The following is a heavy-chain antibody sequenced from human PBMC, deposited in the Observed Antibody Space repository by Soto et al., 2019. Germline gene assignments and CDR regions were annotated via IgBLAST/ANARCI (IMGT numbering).Heavy chain of an antibody. Sequence: GESLKISCKGVGYRFVSAWIGWFRQMPGKVLEWMGIIKPGTSDIRYSPSCRGHVTISADEAVSTAYLQWSSLKASDTAMYYCARQLSHICDSWGQGTLVTVSS. J-gene: IGHJ4*02. CDR1: GYRFVSAW. V-gene: IGHV5-51*01. CDR3: ARQLSHICDS. D-gene: IGHD3-3*02. CDR2: IKPGTSDI.